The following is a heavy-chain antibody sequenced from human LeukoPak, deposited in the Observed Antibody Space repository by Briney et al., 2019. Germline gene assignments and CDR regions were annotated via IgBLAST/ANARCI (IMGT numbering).Heavy chain of an antibody. CDR1: GGSISSYY. CDR2: IYYSGST. Sequence: ASETLSLTCTVSGGSISSYYWSWLRQPPGKGLEWIGYIYYSGSTNYNPSLKSRVTISVDTSKNQFSLKLTSVTAADTAVYYCARQWELRGWFDPWGQGTLVTVSS. CDR3: ARQWELRGWFDP. V-gene: IGHV4-59*08. J-gene: IGHJ5*02. D-gene: IGHD1-26*01.